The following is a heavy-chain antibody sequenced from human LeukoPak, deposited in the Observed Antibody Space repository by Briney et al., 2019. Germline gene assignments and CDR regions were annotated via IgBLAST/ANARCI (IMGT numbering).Heavy chain of an antibody. Sequence: GGSLRLSCAASGFTFSSYWMSWVRQAPGKGLEWVSNIKQDGSEKYYVDSVKGRFTISRDNAKNSLYLQMNSLRAEDTAVYYCVRSLVAAGQNAFDIWGQGTMVTASS. J-gene: IGHJ3*02. V-gene: IGHV3-7*01. CDR3: VRSLVAAGQNAFDI. CDR2: IKQDGSEK. D-gene: IGHD6-13*01. CDR1: GFTFSSYW.